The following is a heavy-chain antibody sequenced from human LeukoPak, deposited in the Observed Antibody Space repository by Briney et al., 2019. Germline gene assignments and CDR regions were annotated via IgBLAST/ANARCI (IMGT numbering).Heavy chain of an antibody. CDR2: ISSSSYI. CDR3: ASADTAMVSDY. J-gene: IGHJ4*02. CDR1: GFTSSSYS. V-gene: IGHV3-21*01. D-gene: IGHD5-18*01. Sequence: GGSLRLSCAASGFTSSSYSMNWVRQAPGKGLEWVSSISSSSYIYYADAVKGRFTISRDNAKNSLYLQMNSLRAEDTAVYYCASADTAMVSDYWGQGTLVTVSS.